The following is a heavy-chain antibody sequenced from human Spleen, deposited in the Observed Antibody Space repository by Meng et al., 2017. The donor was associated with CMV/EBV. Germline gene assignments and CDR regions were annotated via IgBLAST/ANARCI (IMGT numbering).Heavy chain of an antibody. Sequence: GGSLRLSCTASGFTFSNYWMTWVRQAPGKGLEWVANIKQDGSEKYYVDSVKGRFTISRDYAKNSVYLQMNSLRAEDTAVYYCARASPAGPYDILAGYFDYWGQGTLVTVSS. CDR2: IKQDGSEK. D-gene: IGHD3-9*01. CDR1: GFTFSNYW. CDR3: ARASPAGPYDILAGYFDY. J-gene: IGHJ4*02. V-gene: IGHV3-7*01.